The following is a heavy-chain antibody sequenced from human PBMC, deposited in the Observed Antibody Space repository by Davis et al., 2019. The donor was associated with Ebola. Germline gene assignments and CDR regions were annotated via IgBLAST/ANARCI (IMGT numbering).Heavy chain of an antibody. D-gene: IGHD1-7*01. Sequence: GESLKISCAVSGLTFRSHTMNWVRQAPGKGLEWVSSISSSSYSINYADSVKGRFTISRDNGGNSLFLQMNSLRAEDSAMYYCTRGNWSYPNWGQGTLVTVSS. CDR3: TRGNWSYPN. V-gene: IGHV3-21*01. CDR2: ISSSSYSI. CDR1: GLTFRSHT. J-gene: IGHJ4*02.